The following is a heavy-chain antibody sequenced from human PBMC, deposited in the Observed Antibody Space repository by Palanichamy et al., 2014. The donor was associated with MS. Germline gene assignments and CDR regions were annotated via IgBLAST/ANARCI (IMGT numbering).Heavy chain of an antibody. CDR3: ARDRSIVVVSAAREDYMDV. CDR1: GFTFSTYG. D-gene: IGHD2-2*01. CDR2: IWYDGSNK. J-gene: IGHJ6*03. V-gene: IGHV3-33*01. Sequence: QVQLWSLGRRGPAWRSLRLSCAASGFTFSTYGMHWVRQAPGKGLEWVAVIWYDGSNKYYADSVKGRFTISRDNSKNTLYLQMNSLRADDTAVYYCARDRSIVVVSAAREDYMDVWGTGTTVTVSS.